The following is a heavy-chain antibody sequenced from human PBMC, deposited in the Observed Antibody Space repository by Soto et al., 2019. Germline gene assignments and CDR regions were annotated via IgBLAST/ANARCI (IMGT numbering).Heavy chain of an antibody. J-gene: IGHJ6*02. CDR1: GFTFRSYA. CDR3: ARGYREDIAVVIGARPGEYGVDV. D-gene: IGHD2-15*01. CDR2: IAYDGSNK. Sequence: QVQLVESGGGVVQPGRSLRLSCAASGFTFRSYAMHWVRQAPGKGLECVAVIAYDGSNKFYRDYVKGRFTISRDNSKNPLYLQINSLRYEDTAVYYCARGYREDIAVVIGARPGEYGVDVWGQGTTVTVSS. V-gene: IGHV3-30-3*01.